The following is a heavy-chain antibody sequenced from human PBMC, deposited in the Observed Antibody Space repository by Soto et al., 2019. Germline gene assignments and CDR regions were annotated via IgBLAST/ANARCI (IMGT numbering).Heavy chain of an antibody. V-gene: IGHV3-30-3*01. CDR1: GFTFSSYA. Sequence: PGGSLRLSCAASGFTFSSYAMHWVRQAPGKGLEWVAVISYDGSNKYYADSVKGRFTISRDNSKNTLYLQMNSLRAEDTAVYYWARDIDRDGTDYWGQGTLVTVSS. CDR3: ARDIDRDGTDY. J-gene: IGHJ4*02. CDR2: ISYDGSNK. D-gene: IGHD1-1*01.